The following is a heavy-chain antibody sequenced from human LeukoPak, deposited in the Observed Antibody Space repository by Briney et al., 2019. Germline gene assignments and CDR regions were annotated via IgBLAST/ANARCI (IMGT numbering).Heavy chain of an antibody. CDR1: GFTFSTYG. CDR2: IRFDGSDK. CDR3: AKATPVTSFDY. D-gene: IGHD4-23*01. V-gene: IGHV3-30*02. J-gene: IGHJ4*02. Sequence: GGSLRLSCAASGFTFSTYGMHWVRQAPGKGLDWVAFIRFDGSDKYYAESVKGRFTISRDNSKNTVYLQMNSLRAEDTAMYYCAKATPVTSFDYWGQGTLVTVSS.